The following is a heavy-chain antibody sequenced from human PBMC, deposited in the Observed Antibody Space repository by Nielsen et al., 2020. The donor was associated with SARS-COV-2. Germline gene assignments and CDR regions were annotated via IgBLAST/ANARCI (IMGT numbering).Heavy chain of an antibody. CDR2: IGTTGDT. D-gene: IGHD2-21*01. J-gene: IGHJ5*02. Sequence: GGSLRLSCVASGFTFSSYDMHWVRQATGRGLEWVSGIGTTGDTVYRDSVKGRFTISREDAKNSFYLQMNSLRAEDTAVYPCARVVGNWFDPWGQGTLVTVSS. CDR1: GFTFSSYD. CDR3: ARVVGNWFDP. V-gene: IGHV3-13*04.